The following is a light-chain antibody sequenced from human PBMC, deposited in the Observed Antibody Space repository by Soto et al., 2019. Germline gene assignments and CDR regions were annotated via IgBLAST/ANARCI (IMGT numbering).Light chain of an antibody. Sequence: DIQMTQSPSSLSASVGDRVTITCRASQSISSYLNWYQQKPGKAPKRLIYAASSLQSGVPLRFSGSGSGTDFTLTISSLQPEDFATYYCQQSYRTPLTFGGGTKVEIK. V-gene: IGKV1-39*01. J-gene: IGKJ4*01. CDR3: QQSYRTPLT. CDR1: QSISSY. CDR2: AAS.